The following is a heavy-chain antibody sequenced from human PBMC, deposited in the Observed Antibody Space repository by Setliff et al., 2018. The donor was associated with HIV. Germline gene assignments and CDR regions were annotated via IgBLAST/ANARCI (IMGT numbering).Heavy chain of an antibody. CDR3: ARSTTAD. D-gene: IGHD4-17*01. CDR1: GYTFFDYY. J-gene: IGHJ4*02. CDR2: IYPNTGAT. Sequence: ASVKVSCKTSGYTFFDYYIHWVRQAPGQGPEWMGYIYPNTGATSYAQKFQGRVTMTRDTSISTAYMELSRLRSDDTAVYYCARSTTADWGQGTLVTVSS. V-gene: IGHV1-2*02.